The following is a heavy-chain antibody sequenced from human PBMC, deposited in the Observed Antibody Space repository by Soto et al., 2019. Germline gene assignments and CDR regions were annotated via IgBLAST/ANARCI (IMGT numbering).Heavy chain of an antibody. CDR1: GGSFSGYY. D-gene: IGHD3-22*01. V-gene: IGHV4-34*01. CDR3: ARVVSSGYGWFDP. J-gene: IGHJ5*02. CDR2: VSHSGRV. Sequence: SETLSLTCGVYGGSFSGYYWSWSRQPPGKGLEWVGEVSHSGRVNANTSLKSRLTISVDTSKKQFSLKLISVTAADTAVYYCARVVSSGYGWFDPWGLGTPVTVSS.